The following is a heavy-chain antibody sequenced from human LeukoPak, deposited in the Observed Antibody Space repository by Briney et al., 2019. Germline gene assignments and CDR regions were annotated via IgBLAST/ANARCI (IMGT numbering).Heavy chain of an antibody. CDR3: AKDRSIVARAFDY. CDR2: IRYDGSNK. J-gene: IGHJ4*02. CDR1: GFTFDDYA. D-gene: IGHD6-6*01. V-gene: IGHV3-30*02. Sequence: PGGSLRLSCAASGFTFDDYAMHWVRQAPGKGLEWVAFIRYDGSNKYYADSVKGRFTISRDNSKNTLYLQMNSLRAEDTAVYYCAKDRSIVARAFDYWGQGTLVTVSS.